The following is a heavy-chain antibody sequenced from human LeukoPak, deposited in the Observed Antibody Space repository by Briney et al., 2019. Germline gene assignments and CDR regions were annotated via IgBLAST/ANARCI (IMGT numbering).Heavy chain of an antibody. V-gene: IGHV3-23*01. CDR2: ISGSGCST. J-gene: IGHJ4*02. CDR3: AKESFLDGYRGDY. Sequence: GGSLRLYCAASGFTFSSYGMSWVGQAPGKGLEWGSAISGSGCSTYYADSVKGPFTISRDNSKNTLYLQMNSLRAGDTAVYYCAKESFLDGYRGDYWGQATLVTVSS. D-gene: IGHD5-24*01. CDR1: GFTFSSYG.